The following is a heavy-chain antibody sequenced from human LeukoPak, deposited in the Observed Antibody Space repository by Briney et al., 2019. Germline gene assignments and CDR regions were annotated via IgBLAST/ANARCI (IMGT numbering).Heavy chain of an antibody. J-gene: IGHJ5*02. CDR3: TRVTLRGSKYNWFDP. CDR1: GYTFTSYG. Sequence: GASVTVSCKASGYTFTSYGISWGRQAPGQGLEGMGRITPVIGTTKYAERFEARVTITADGATSTAYLELSRLTYEDPAVYYCTRVTLRGSKYNWFDPWGQGTHVSVSS. V-gene: IGHV1-69*11. D-gene: IGHD1-26*01. CDR2: ITPVIGTT.